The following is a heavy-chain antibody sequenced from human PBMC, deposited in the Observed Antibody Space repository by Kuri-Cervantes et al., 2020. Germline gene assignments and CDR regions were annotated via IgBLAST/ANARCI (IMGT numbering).Heavy chain of an antibody. D-gene: IGHD6-13*01. J-gene: IGHJ6*02. Sequence: GGSLRLSCAASGFSFSNYWMTWVRQAPGKGLEWVASIKHDVSEKHFVDSVKGRFSISRDNARNSLYLQMNSLRAEDTAVYYCASGEAPAAGSEDYGMDVWGQGTTVTVSS. CDR2: IKHDVSEK. V-gene: IGHV3-7*03. CDR3: ASGEAPAAGSEDYGMDV. CDR1: GFSFSNYW.